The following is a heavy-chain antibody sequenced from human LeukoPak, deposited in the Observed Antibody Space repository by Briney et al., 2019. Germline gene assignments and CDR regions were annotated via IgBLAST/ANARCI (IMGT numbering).Heavy chain of an antibody. CDR2: ITTSSSYM. CDR3: AELGITMIGGV. J-gene: IGHJ6*04. Sequence: GGSLRLSCAASGFTFSAYNMNWVRRTPGKGLEWVSSITTSSSYMFYADSVRGRFTISRDNAENSLYLQMNSLRDEDTAVYYCAELGITMIGGVWGKGTTVTISS. V-gene: IGHV3-21*01. CDR1: GFTFSAYN. D-gene: IGHD3-10*02.